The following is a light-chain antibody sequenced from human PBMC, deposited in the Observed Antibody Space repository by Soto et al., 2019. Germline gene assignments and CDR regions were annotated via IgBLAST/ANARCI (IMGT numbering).Light chain of an antibody. V-gene: IGKV3-15*01. J-gene: IGKJ1*01. CDR3: QQYDNWPWT. CDR2: GAF. CDR1: QSISGT. Sequence: EIVMTQSPATLSVSPGGRATLSCRASQSISGTLAWYQQKPGQAPRLLIYGAFTRATGFPARFSGSGSGTDFTLTITSLQSEDFVVYYCQQYDNWPWTFGQGTKVDIK.